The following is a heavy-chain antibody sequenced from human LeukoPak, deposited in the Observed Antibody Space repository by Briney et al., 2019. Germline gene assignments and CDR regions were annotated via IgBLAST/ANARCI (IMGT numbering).Heavy chain of an antibody. V-gene: IGHV3-30*02. D-gene: IGHD6-13*01. CDR3: ARQRRIAAAGTRGYFDY. Sequence: GGSLRLSCAASGFTFSTYGMHWVRQAPGKGLEWVAFIRYDGSNKYYADSVKGRFTISRDNSKNTLYLQMNSLRAEDTAVYYCARQRRIAAAGTRGYFDYWGQGTLVTVSS. CDR1: GFTFSTYG. J-gene: IGHJ4*02. CDR2: IRYDGSNK.